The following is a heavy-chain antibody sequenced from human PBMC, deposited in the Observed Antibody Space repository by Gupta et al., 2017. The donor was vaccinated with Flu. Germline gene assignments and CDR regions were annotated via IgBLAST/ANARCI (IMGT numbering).Heavy chain of an antibody. CDR3: ARDLGSGTYGWFDS. D-gene: IGHD1-26*01. Sequence: GQGLDWLGGIIPIFGTANYAQRFQGRVSITADESTSTAYMDLSSLTSEDTAIYYCARDLGSGTYGWFDSWGQGTLVTVSS. CDR2: IIPIFGTA. J-gene: IGHJ5*01. V-gene: IGHV1-69*01.